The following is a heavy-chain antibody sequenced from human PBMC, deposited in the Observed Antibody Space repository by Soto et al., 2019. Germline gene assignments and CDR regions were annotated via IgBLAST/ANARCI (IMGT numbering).Heavy chain of an antibody. CDR2: INPNSGGT. V-gene: IGHV1-2*04. Sequence: ASVKVSCKASGYTFTGYYMHWVRRAPGQGLEWMGWINPNSGGTNYAQKFQGWVTMTRDTSISTAYMELSRLRSDDTAVYYCASASRSYYYYGMDVWGQGTTVTVSS. CDR3: ASASRSYYYYGMDV. CDR1: GYTFTGYY. J-gene: IGHJ6*02.